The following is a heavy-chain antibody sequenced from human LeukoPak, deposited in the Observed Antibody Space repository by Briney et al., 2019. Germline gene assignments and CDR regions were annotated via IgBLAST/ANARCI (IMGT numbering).Heavy chain of an antibody. CDR2: MYYSGSP. D-gene: IGHD6-25*01. V-gene: IGHV4-59*01. J-gene: IGHJ6*02. CDR1: GGSISNNY. CDR3: ARGGYASDWHSMDV. Sequence: PSETVSLTCPVSGGSISNNYWSWIRQPPGKGLEWIGYMYYSGSPNYNPSLKSRVTISVDTPKNQFSLMLSSVTAADTAVYYCARGGYASDWHSMDVWGQGTTVTVSS.